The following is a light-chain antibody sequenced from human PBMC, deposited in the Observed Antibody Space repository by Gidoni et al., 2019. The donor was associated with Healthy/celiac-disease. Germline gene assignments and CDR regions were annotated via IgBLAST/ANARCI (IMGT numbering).Light chain of an antibody. CDR3: AAWDDSLNGRV. CDR2: SNN. V-gene: IGLV1-44*01. Sequence: SLLTHAPSASGPPGHRVTISCSGSSSNIGSNTVNWYQQLPGTAPKLLIYSNNQRPSGVPDRFSGSKSGTSASLAISGLQSEDEADYYCAAWDDSLNGRVFGGGTKLTVL. J-gene: IGLJ3*02. CDR1: SSNIGSNT.